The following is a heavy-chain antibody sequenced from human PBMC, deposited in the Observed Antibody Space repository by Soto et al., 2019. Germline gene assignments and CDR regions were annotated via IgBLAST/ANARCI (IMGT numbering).Heavy chain of an antibody. Sequence: QVQLVESGGGVVQPGRSLRLSCAASGFTFSSYGMHWVRQAPGKGLEWVAVISYDGSNKYYADSVKGRFTISRDNSKNTLYLQMNSLRAEDTTVYYCAKDMSSSWYHRYYYYYGMDVWGQGTTVTVSS. CDR3: AKDMSSSWYHRYYYYYGMDV. J-gene: IGHJ6*02. CDR1: GFTFSSYG. V-gene: IGHV3-30*18. D-gene: IGHD6-13*01. CDR2: ISYDGSNK.